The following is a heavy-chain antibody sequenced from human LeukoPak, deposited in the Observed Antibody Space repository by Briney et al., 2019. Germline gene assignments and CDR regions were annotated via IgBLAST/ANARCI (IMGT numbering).Heavy chain of an antibody. J-gene: IGHJ3*02. Sequence: GGSLRLSCAASGFTFDDYAMHWVRQAPGKGLEWVSGISWNSGSIGYADSVKGRFTISRDNAKNSLYLQMNRLRAEDTALYYCAKDIPGAHYDLLRPHAFDIWGQGTMVTVSS. CDR2: ISWNSGSI. V-gene: IGHV3-9*01. CDR3: AKDIPGAHYDLLRPHAFDI. CDR1: GFTFDDYA. D-gene: IGHD3/OR15-3a*01.